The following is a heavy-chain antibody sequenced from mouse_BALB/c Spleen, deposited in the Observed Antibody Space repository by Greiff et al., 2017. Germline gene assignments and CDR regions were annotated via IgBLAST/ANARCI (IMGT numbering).Heavy chain of an antibody. CDR1: GFTFSSFG. Sequence: EVMLVESGGGLVQPGGSRKLSCAASGFTFSSFGMHWVRQAPEKGLEWVAYISSGSSTIYYADTVKGRFTISRDNPKNTLFLQMTSLRSEDTAMYYCARSSDGYLAYWGQGTLVTVSA. CDR3: ARSSDGYLAY. D-gene: IGHD2-3*01. V-gene: IGHV5-17*02. J-gene: IGHJ3*01. CDR2: ISSGSSTI.